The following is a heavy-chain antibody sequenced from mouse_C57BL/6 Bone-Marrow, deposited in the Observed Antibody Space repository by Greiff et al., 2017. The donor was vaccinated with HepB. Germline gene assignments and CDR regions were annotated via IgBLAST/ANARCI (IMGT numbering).Heavy chain of an antibody. V-gene: IGHV5-6*01. CDR3: ARQDGYAWFAY. CDR1: GFTFSSYV. CDR2: ISSGGSYT. D-gene: IGHD2-2*01. Sequence: EVQLVESGGDLVKPGGSLKLSCAASGFTFSSYVMSWVRQTPDKRLEWVATISSGGSYTYYPDSVKGRFTISRDNAKNTLYLQMSSLKSEDTAMYYCARQDGYAWFAYWGQGTLVTVSA. J-gene: IGHJ3*01.